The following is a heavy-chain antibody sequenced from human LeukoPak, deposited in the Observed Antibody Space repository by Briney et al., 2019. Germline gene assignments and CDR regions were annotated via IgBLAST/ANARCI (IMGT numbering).Heavy chain of an antibody. J-gene: IGHJ4*02. D-gene: IGHD2-2*01. CDR3: ARGFGGYCSSTSCLVTIDY. V-gene: IGHV3-64*04. CDR1: GFTFSTYV. Sequence: GGSLRLSCSVSGFTFSTYVMHWVRQAPGKGLEYVSAISSNGDNTYYADSVKGRFTISRDNAKNSVYLQMDSLRAEDTAVYYCARGFGGYCSSTSCLVTIDYWGQGIPVTVSS. CDR2: ISSNGDNT.